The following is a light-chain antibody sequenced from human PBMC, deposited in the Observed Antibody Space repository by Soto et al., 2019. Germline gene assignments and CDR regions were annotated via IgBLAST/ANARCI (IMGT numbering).Light chain of an antibody. Sequence: EIVLTQSPATLSLSPGERATLSCRASQSVDSYLVWYQQKPGQAPRLLIYDASIRATGIPARFSGRGSGTDFTLTISSLEPEDFATYYCQQYKSYSPRTFGQGTKVEIK. CDR3: QQYKSYSPRT. CDR1: QSVDSY. CDR2: DAS. V-gene: IGKV3-11*01. J-gene: IGKJ1*01.